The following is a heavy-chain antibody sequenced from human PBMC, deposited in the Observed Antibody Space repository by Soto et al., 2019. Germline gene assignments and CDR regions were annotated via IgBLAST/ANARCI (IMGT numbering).Heavy chain of an antibody. J-gene: IGHJ5*02. V-gene: IGHV1-18*04. Sequence: QVQLVQSEAEVKRPGASVRVSCKASGYIFTNYGISWVRQAPGQGLEWMGWISGYNVNTHYAQNFHDRVTLTTDTSTNPAYMDLRSLTYDATAVYYCARDRPASSSRFDPWGQGTLVTVSS. CDR2: ISGYNVNT. CDR3: ARDRPASSSRFDP. CDR1: GYIFTNYG.